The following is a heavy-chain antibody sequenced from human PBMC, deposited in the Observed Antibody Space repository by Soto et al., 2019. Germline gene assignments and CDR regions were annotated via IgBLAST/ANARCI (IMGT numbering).Heavy chain of an antibody. D-gene: IGHD6-19*01. CDR3: ARGLDSSGDY. CDR1: GGSFSGHY. J-gene: IGHJ4*02. Sequence: SETLSLTCAVYGGSFSGHYWVWIRQPPGRGLEWIGEINHSGSTNYNPSLKSRVTLSVDTSKNQFSLKLSSVTAADTAKYYCARGLDSSGDYWGQXTLVTVSS. V-gene: IGHV4-34*01. CDR2: INHSGST.